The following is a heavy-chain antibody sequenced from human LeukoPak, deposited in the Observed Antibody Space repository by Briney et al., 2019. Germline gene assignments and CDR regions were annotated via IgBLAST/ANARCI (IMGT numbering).Heavy chain of an antibody. V-gene: IGHV3-21*01. D-gene: IGHD3-22*01. CDR2: ITRTSIYI. CDR3: ARALYDSSGYYSHFDY. Sequence: GGSLRLSCAASGFTFSSYSMTWVRQAPGKGLEWVSSITRTSIYIYYADSVKGRFTISRDNAKYSLYLQMNSLRAEDTAVYYCARALYDSSGYYSHFDYWGQGTLVAVSS. J-gene: IGHJ4*02. CDR1: GFTFSSYS.